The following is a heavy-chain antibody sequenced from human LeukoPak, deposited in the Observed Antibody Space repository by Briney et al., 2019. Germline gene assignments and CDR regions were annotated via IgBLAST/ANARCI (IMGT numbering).Heavy chain of an antibody. CDR1: GFTFSSYG. D-gene: IGHD4-17*01. CDR2: MRGDGGDI. Sequence: GSLRLSCTGSGFTFSSYGMVWVRQAPGKGLEWVSAMRGDGGDIRYADSVKGRFTISRDNSKSTLYLQMNSLRAEDTAIYYCGKDPNGDYIGAFDFWGQGTKVTVSS. J-gene: IGHJ3*01. CDR3: GKDPNGDYIGAFDF. V-gene: IGHV3-23*01.